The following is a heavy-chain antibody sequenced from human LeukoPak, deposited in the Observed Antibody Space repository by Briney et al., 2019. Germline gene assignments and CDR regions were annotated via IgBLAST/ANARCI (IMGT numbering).Heavy chain of an antibody. CDR2: IKQDGSEK. J-gene: IGHJ6*02. Sequence: GGSLRLSCAASGFTFSSYWMSWVRQPPGKGLEWVANIKQDGSEKYYVDSVKGRFTIARDNAKNSLYLQMSNSRAEDTAVYSCARGGGLDVWGQGATVTVSS. D-gene: IGHD3-16*01. V-gene: IGHV3-7*03. CDR1: GFTFSSYW. CDR3: ARGGGLDV.